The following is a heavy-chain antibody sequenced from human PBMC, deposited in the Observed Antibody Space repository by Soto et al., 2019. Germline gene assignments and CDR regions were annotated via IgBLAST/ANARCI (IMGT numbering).Heavy chain of an antibody. CDR2: ISAYNGNT. CDR1: GGTFSNHI. V-gene: IGHV1-18*01. CDR3: ARDLTPGLVDH. D-gene: IGHD3-9*01. Sequence: ASVKVSCKASGGTFSNHIITWVRQAPGQGLEWMGWISAYNGNTNYAQKFQGRVTMTTDTSTSTAYMELRSLRSDDTAVYYCARDLTPGLVDHWGQGTLVTVS. J-gene: IGHJ4*02.